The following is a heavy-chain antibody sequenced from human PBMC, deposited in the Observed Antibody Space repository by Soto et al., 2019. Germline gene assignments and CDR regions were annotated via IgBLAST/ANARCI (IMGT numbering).Heavy chain of an antibody. D-gene: IGHD2-8*01. CDR3: ARVRNNNDKRLDV. CDR2: SWYDGKT. Sequence: QEQLVESGGGMVHPGTSLRLSCVTSGITLAAHGMHWVRQAPGKGLEWVALSWYDGKTFYGDSVKGRFTISRDTSTVFLDMSSLRPDDTAVYFCARVRNNNDKRLDVWGQGTTVIVS. J-gene: IGHJ6*02. CDR1: GITLAAHG. V-gene: IGHV3-33*01.